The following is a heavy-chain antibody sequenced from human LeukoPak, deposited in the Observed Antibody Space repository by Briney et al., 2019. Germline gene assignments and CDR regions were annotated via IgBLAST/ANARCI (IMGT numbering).Heavy chain of an antibody. CDR1: GGPFSSYA. D-gene: IGHD6-19*01. Sequence: GASVKVSFKASGGPFSSYAISWVRQAPGQGLEWMGRIIPIFGIANYAQKFQGRVTITADKSTSTAYMELSSLRSEDTAVYYCARGTIAVAGIPMDVWGQGTTVTVSS. CDR3: ARGTIAVAGIPMDV. CDR2: IIPIFGIA. J-gene: IGHJ6*02. V-gene: IGHV1-69*04.